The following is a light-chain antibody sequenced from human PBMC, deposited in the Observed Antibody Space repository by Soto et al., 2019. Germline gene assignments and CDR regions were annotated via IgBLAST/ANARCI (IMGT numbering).Light chain of an antibody. Sequence: RVTTQSPATLSVSPGERATLSCRASQNVAGNLAWYQQKPGQAPRLLIYRTSTRATGIPARFSGSGSGTEFTLTISSLQYEEFEVYYCQEYNGRSAFGQGTKVEIK. CDR2: RTS. CDR3: QEYNGRSA. V-gene: IGKV3-15*01. J-gene: IGKJ1*01. CDR1: QNVAGN.